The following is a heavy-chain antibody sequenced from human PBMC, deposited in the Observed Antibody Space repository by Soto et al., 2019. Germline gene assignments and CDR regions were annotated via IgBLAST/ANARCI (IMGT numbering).Heavy chain of an antibody. CDR1: GFRFRSYA. CDR3: AREDYSSSKAFDI. J-gene: IGHJ3*02. Sequence: GSLSVSWYACGFRFRSYAMYWVRQAPGKGLEWVSSITNSGSFVYYADSVKGRFTISRDNAKDSLFLQMNRLRAEDTAIYFCAREDYSSSKAFDIWGQGTTVTVSS. V-gene: IGHV3-21*01. CDR2: ITNSGSFV. D-gene: IGHD6-6*01.